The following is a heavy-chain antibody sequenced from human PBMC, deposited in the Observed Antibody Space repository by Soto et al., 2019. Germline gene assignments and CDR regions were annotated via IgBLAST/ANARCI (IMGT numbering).Heavy chain of an antibody. Sequence: GGSLRLSCAASGFTFSSYAMSWVRQAPGKGLEWVSAISGSGGSTYYADSVKGRFTISRDNSKNTLYLQMNSLRAEDTAVYYCAKGSVVEGIVGAAFDYWGQGTLVTVSS. CDR2: ISGSGGST. D-gene: IGHD1-26*01. CDR3: AKGSVVEGIVGAAFDY. J-gene: IGHJ4*02. V-gene: IGHV3-23*01. CDR1: GFTFSSYA.